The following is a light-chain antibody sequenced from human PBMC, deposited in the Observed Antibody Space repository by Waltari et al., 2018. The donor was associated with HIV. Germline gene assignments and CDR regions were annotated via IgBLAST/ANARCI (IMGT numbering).Light chain of an antibody. Sequence: SYVLTQPPSVSVAPGQTARITCGGDNIGTKSVHWYQQNPGQAPVLVVYDDRDRPSGIPERFSGSHSGNTATLTVSRVEVGDEADYYCQVWDGSSDHWVFGGGTKLTVL. CDR1: NIGTKS. CDR3: QVWDGSSDHWV. V-gene: IGLV3-21*02. CDR2: DDR. J-gene: IGLJ3*02.